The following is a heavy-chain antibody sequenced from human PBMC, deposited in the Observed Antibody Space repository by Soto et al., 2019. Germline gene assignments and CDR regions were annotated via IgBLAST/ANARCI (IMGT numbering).Heavy chain of an antibody. CDR2: IKQDGSEK. J-gene: IGHJ4*02. V-gene: IGHV3-7*01. CDR1: GFTFSSYW. CDR3: ARERGYSGYDSDY. Sequence: EVQLVESGGGLVQPGGSLRLSCAASGFTFSSYWMSWVRQAPGKGLEWVANIKQDGSEKYYVDSVKGRFTISRDNAKNSLYLKMNSMRAEDTAVYYCARERGYSGYDSDYWGQGTLVTVSS. D-gene: IGHD5-12*01.